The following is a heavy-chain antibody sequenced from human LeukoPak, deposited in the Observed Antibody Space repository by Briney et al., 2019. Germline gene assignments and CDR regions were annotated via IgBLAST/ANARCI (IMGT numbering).Heavy chain of an antibody. D-gene: IGHD2-2*01. CDR1: GYTFTGYY. J-gene: IGHJ4*02. CDR3: AREGSVPAAHGDY. Sequence: ASVKVSCKASGYTFTGYYMHWVRQAPGQGLEWMGRINPNSGGTNYAQKFQGRVTMTRDTSISTAYMELSRLRSDDTAMYYCAREGSVPAAHGDYRGQGTLVTVSS. CDR2: INPNSGGT. V-gene: IGHV1-2*06.